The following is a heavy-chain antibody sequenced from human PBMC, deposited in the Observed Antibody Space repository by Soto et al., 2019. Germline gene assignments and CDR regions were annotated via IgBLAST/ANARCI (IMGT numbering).Heavy chain of an antibody. D-gene: IGHD3-3*01. CDR2: ISDSGDSR. CDR3: ASVRFLEWLYPDV. Sequence: GGSLRLSCAASGFTFIHHTMSWVRQAPGKGLEWVSSISDSGDSRYYAGSVKGRFTISRDNSKNTLYLQMNSLGAEDTAVYYCASVRFLEWLYPDVWGQGTTVTV. CDR1: GFTFIHHT. J-gene: IGHJ6*02. V-gene: IGHV3-23*01.